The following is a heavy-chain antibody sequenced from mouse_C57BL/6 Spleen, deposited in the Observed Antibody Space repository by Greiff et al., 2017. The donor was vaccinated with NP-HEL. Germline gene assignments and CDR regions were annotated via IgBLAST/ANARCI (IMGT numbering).Heavy chain of an antibody. J-gene: IGHJ3*01. CDR1: GYTFTSYW. V-gene: IGHV1-52*01. Sequence: VQLQQPGAELVRPGSSVKLSCKASGYTFTSYWMHWVKQRPIQGLEWIGNIDPSDSETHYNQKFKDKATLTVDKSSSTAYMQLSSLTSEDSAVYYCAREGDLPQALAYWGQGTLVTVSA. D-gene: IGHD3-2*02. CDR2: IDPSDSET. CDR3: AREGDLPQALAY.